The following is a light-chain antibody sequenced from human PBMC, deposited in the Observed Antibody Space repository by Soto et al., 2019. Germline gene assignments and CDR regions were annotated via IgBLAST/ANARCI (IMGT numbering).Light chain of an antibody. J-gene: IGKJ1*01. CDR3: LQYGSSPWA. CDR1: QSDSSSY. V-gene: IGKV3-20*01. CDR2: GAS. Sequence: EIVLTQSPGTLSLSPGERATLSCRASQSDSSSYLAWYQQKPGQAPRLLIYGASSRATGIPDRFSGSGSGTDFTLTISRLEPEDFAVYYCLQYGSSPWAFGQGTKVEIK.